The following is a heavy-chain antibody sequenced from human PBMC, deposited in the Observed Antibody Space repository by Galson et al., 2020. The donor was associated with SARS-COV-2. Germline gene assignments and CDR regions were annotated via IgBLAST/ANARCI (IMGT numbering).Heavy chain of an antibody. D-gene: IGHD2-15*01. J-gene: IGHJ6*02. CDR2: ISSQSRSI. Sequence: GGSLRLSCEASGFAFSSYSMNWVRQAPGKGLEWVAYISSQSRSIYYADSVKGRFTISRDNSKSSLYLQMGSLRGEDSAVYVCRGMDVWGQGTTVSVSS. CDR3: RGMDV. CDR1: GFAFSSYS. V-gene: IGHV3-48*04.